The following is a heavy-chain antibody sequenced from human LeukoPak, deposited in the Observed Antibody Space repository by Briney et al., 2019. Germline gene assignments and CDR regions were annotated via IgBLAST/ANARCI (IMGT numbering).Heavy chain of an antibody. CDR2: IFYSGST. J-gene: IGHJ4*02. V-gene: IGHV4-39*01. CDR1: GGSISGSSYY. CDR3: ARHTTSWQFFGY. Sequence: SETLSLTCAVSGGSISGSSYYWGWIRQPPGKGLEWIGSIFYSGSTLYNPSLKSRVTISVDTSKNQFSLKLSSVTAADTALYYCARHTTSWQFFGYWGQGTLVTVSS. D-gene: IGHD2-2*01.